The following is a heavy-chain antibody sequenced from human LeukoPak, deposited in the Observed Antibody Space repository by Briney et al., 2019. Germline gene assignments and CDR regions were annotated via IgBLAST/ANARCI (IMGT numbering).Heavy chain of an antibody. V-gene: IGHV4-39*07. CDR1: GGSISSSSYY. CDR3: ASENYYDSSAIG. J-gene: IGHJ4*02. D-gene: IGHD3-22*01. Sequence: SETLSLTCTVSGGSISSSSYYWGWIRQPPGKGLEWIGSIYYSGSTYYNPSLKSRVTISVDTSKNQFSLKLSSVTAADTAVYYCASENYYDSSAIGWGQGTLVTVSS. CDR2: IYYSGST.